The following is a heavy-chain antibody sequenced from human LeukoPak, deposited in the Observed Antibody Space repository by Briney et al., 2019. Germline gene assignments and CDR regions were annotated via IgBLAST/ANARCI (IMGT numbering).Heavy chain of an antibody. V-gene: IGHV4-38-2*02. CDR2: IYHSGST. Sequence: PSETLSLTCTVSGYSISSGYYRGWSRQPPGKGLEWIGSIYHSGSTYYNPSLKSRVTISVDTSKNQFSLKLSSVTAAGTAVYYCARVLYCSGGSCYSADYYYMDVWGKGTTVTVSS. CDR1: GYSISSGYY. CDR3: ARVLYCSGGSCYSADYYYMDV. D-gene: IGHD2-15*01. J-gene: IGHJ6*03.